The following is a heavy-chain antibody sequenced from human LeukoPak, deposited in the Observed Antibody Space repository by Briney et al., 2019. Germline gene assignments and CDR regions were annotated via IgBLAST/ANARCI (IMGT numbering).Heavy chain of an antibody. CDR3: ARGYCSSTSCYDFWFDP. CDR2: INHSGST. V-gene: IGHV4-34*01. CDR1: GGSFSGYY. D-gene: IGHD2-2*01. Sequence: SETLSLTCAVYGGSFSGYYWSWIRQPPGKGLEWIGEINHSGSTNYNPSLKSRVTISVDTSKNQFSLKLSSVTAADTAVYYCARGYCSSTSCYDFWFDPWGQGTLVTVSS. J-gene: IGHJ5*02.